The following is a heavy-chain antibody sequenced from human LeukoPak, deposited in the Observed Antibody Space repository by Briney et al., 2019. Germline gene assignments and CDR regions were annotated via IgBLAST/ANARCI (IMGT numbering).Heavy chain of an antibody. Sequence: PSETLSLTCAVYGGSFSGHYWTWIRQPPGKGLEWIGEINHSGSTNYNPSLKSRVTISVDTSKNQFSLKVSSVTAADTAVYYCARVKDPGGYYYYYYMDIWAKGNTVTVSS. CDR2: INHSGST. CDR3: ARVKDPGGYYYYYYMDI. D-gene: IGHD3-16*01. V-gene: IGHV4-34*01. CDR1: GGSFSGHY. J-gene: IGHJ6*03.